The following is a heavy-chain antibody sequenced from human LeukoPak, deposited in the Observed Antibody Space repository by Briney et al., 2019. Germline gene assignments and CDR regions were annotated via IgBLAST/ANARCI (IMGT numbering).Heavy chain of an antibody. V-gene: IGHV1-18*01. CDR1: GYTFTSYG. CDR2: ISAYNGNT. J-gene: IGHJ4*02. Sequence: ASVKVSCKASGYTFTSYGISWVRQSPGQGLEWMGWISAYNGNTNYAQKLQGRVTMTTDTSTSTAYMELRSLRSDDTAVYYCARGSINCGGDCYKDYWGQGILVTVSS. D-gene: IGHD2-21*02. CDR3: ARGSINCGGDCYKDY.